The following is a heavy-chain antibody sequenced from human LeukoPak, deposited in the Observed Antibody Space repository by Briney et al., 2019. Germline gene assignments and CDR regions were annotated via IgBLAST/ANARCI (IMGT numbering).Heavy chain of an antibody. D-gene: IGHD4/OR15-4a*01. CDR3: VRTPNGANFPNWFDP. CDR2: ISGNGDDM. V-gene: IGHV3-21*01. CDR1: GFILSNYA. Sequence: GGSLRLSCAASGFILSNYAMNWVRRAPGKGLEWVSSISGNGDDMNYGDSVKGRFTISRDNTRNSLYLQMDSLRVEDTAIYYCVRTPNGANFPNWFDPWGQGTLVTVSS. J-gene: IGHJ5*02.